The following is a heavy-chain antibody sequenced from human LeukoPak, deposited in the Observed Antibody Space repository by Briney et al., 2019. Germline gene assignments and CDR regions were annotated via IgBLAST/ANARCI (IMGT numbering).Heavy chain of an antibody. CDR2: IIPIFGTA. J-gene: IGHJ5*02. CDR1: GGTFSSYA. D-gene: IGHD4-11*01. CDR3: ARDLYRDSLPVSWFDP. Sequence: SVKVSCKASGGTFSSYAISWVRQAPGQGLEWMGRIIPIFGTANYAQKFQGRVTITTDESTSTAYMELSSLRSDDTAVYYCARDLYRDSLPVSWFDPWGQGTLVTVSS. V-gene: IGHV1-69*05.